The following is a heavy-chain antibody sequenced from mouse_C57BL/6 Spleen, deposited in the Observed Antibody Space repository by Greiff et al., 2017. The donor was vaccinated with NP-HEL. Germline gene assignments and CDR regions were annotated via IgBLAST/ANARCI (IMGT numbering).Heavy chain of an antibody. CDR1: GFTFSSYT. V-gene: IGHV5-9*04. J-gene: IGHJ3*01. CDR2: ISGGGGNT. CDR3: ARLLREFAY. D-gene: IGHD3-2*02. Sequence: VQLVESGGGLVKPGGSLKLSCAASGFTFSSYTMSWVRQTPEKRLEWVATISGGGGNTYYPDSVKGRFTISRDNAKNTLYLQMSSLRSEDTALYYCARLLREFAYWGQGTLVTVSA.